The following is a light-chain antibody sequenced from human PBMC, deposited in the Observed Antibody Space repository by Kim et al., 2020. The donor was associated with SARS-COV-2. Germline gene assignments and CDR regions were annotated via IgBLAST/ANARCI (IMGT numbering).Light chain of an antibody. J-gene: IGLJ3*02. CDR2: DIT. CDR3: LLFYSGVRV. Sequence: QAVVTQEPSLTVSPGGTVTLTCGSSTGAVTSAHFPYWFQHKPGQAPNTLIYDITEGPSFTPARFSGSLLGDKAALTLSGAQPEDEADYYCLLFYSGVRVFGGGTQLTVL. V-gene: IGLV7-46*01. CDR1: TGAVTSAHF.